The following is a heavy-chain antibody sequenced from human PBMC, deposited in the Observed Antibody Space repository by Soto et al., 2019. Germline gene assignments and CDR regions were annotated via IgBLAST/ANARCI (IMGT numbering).Heavy chain of an antibody. J-gene: IGHJ4*02. CDR3: AKRTSMSGNYYFDY. V-gene: IGHV3-74*01. CDR1: GFTFSSYW. Sequence: EVPLVESGGGLVQPGGSLRLSCAAPGFTFSSYWMHWVRQAPGKGLVWVSRINSDGSSISYADSVKGRFTISRDNAKNTLYLQMSSLRAEDTAVYYCAKRTSMSGNYYFDYWGQGTLVTVSS. D-gene: IGHD3-10*01. CDR2: INSDGSSI.